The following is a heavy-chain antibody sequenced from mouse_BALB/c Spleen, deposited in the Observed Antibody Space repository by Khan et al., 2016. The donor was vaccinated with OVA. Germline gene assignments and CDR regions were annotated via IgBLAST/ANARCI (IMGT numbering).Heavy chain of an antibody. V-gene: IGHV2-6-7*01. CDR1: GFSLTGYG. D-gene: IGHD2-10*01. J-gene: IGHJ4*01. CDR3: ARAYYGNYRETMDY. CDR2: IWGDGST. Sequence: QVQLKQSGPGLVASSQSLSITCTVSGFSLTGYGVNWVRQPPGKGLEWLGMIWGDGSTDYNSALKSRLNLSKDNSKSQVFLQMNSLQTDDTARYYGARAYYGNYRETMDYWGQGTSVTVSS.